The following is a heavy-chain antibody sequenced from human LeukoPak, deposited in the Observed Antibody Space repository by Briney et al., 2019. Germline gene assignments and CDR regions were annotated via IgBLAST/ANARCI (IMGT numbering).Heavy chain of an antibody. CDR2: IRSKAYGGTT. V-gene: IGHV3-49*04. Sequence: PGGSLRLSCTASGFTFGDYAMSWVRQAPGKGLERVGFIRSKAYGGTTEYAASVKGRFTISRDDSKSIAYLQMNSLKTEDTAVYYCTRASYDSMDGIDYWGKGTLVTVSS. CDR1: GFTFGDYA. CDR3: TRASYDSMDGIDY. J-gene: IGHJ4*02. D-gene: IGHD3-22*01.